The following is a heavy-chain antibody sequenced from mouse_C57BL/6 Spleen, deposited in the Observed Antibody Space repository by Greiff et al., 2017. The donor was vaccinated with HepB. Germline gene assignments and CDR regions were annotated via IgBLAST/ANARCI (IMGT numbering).Heavy chain of an antibody. V-gene: IGHV1-80*01. CDR2: IYPGDGDT. Sequence: VKLQESGAELVKPGASVKISCKASGYAFSSYWMNWVKQRPGKGLEWIGQIYPGDGDTNYNGKFKGKATLTADKSSSTAYMQLSSLTSEDSAVYFCARRGPTGGGDYWGQGTTLTVSS. J-gene: IGHJ2*01. D-gene: IGHD2-10*01. CDR3: ARRGPTGGGDY. CDR1: GYAFSSYW.